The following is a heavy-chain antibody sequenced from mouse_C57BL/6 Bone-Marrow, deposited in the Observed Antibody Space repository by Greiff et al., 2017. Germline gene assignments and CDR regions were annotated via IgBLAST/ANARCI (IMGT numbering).Heavy chain of an antibody. CDR1: GFTFSSYA. CDR3: ARNEIYYYGSSYEGYFDV. D-gene: IGHD1-1*01. V-gene: IGHV5-4*03. CDR2: ISDGGSYT. Sequence: EVKVVESGGGLVKPGGSLKLSCAASGFTFSSYAMSWVRQTPEKRLEWVATISDGGSYTYYPDNVKGRFTISRDNAKNNLYLQMSHLKSEDTAMYYCARNEIYYYGSSYEGYFDVWGTGTTVTVSS. J-gene: IGHJ1*03.